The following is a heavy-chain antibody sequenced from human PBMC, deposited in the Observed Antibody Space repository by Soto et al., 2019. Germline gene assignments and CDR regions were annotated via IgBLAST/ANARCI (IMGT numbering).Heavy chain of an antibody. CDR2: IIPIFGTA. V-gene: IGHV1-69*12. CDR3: ARGYSSSWAYYFDY. CDR1: EGTFSSYA. Sequence: QVQLVQSGAEVKKPGSSVKVSCKASEGTFSSYAISWVRQAPGQGLEWMGGIIPIFGTANYAQKFQGRVTITADESTSTAYMELSSLRSEDTAVYYCARGYSSSWAYYFDYWGQGTLVTVSS. D-gene: IGHD6-13*01. J-gene: IGHJ4*02.